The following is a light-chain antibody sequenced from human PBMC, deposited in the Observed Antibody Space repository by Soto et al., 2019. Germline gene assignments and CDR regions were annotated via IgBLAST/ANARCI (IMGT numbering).Light chain of an antibody. CDR1: QSINRH. V-gene: IGKV3-11*01. J-gene: IGKJ4*01. CDR2: DAS. CDR3: QQRSNWPQVT. Sequence: EIVLTQSPATLSLSPGERATLSCRASQSINRHLAWYRQKPGQAPRLLIYDASTRATGIPARFSGSGSGTDFTLTISSLEPEDFGVYYCQQRSNWPQVTFGGGTKVEIK.